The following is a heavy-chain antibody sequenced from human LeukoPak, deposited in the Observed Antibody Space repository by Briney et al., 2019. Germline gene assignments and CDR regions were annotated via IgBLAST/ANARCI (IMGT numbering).Heavy chain of an antibody. D-gene: IGHD3-3*01. CDR1: GFTFSDYY. CDR3: AKGVSITIFGVVNNWFDP. Sequence: GGSLRLSCAASGFTFSDYYMSWIRQAPGKGLEWVSYISSSGSTIYYADSVKGRFTISRDNAKNSLYLQMNSLRAEDTAVYYCAKGVSITIFGVVNNWFDPWGQGTLVTVSS. J-gene: IGHJ5*02. CDR2: ISSSGSTI. V-gene: IGHV3-11*01.